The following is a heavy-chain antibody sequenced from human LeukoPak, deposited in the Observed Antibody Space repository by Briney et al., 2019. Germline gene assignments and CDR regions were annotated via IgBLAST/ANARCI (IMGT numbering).Heavy chain of an antibody. CDR2: INSDGSST. CDR1: GFTFSSYW. D-gene: IGHD3-16*02. CDR3: ARERHSPSSYDYVWRSYLSI. Sequence: GGSLRLSCAASGFTFSSYWMHWVRQAPGKGLVWVSRINSDGSSTSYADSVKGRFTISRDNAKNTLYLQMNSLRAEDTAVYYCARERHSPSSYDYVWRSYLSIWGQGTMVTVSS. J-gene: IGHJ3*02. V-gene: IGHV3-74*01.